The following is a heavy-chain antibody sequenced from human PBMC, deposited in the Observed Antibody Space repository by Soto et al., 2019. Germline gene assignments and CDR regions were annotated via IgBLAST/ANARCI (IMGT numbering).Heavy chain of an antibody. CDR3: ARDTAIGDAFDI. CDR2: IIPIFGTA. Sequence: QVQLVQSGAEVKKPGSSVKVSCKASGGTFSSYAISWVRQAPGQGLEWMGGIIPIFGTANYAQKFQGRVTFTADESTSTAYMELRRLRSEDTAVYYCARDTAIGDAFDIWGQGTMVTVSS. V-gene: IGHV1-69*12. D-gene: IGHD5-18*01. CDR1: GGTFSSYA. J-gene: IGHJ3*02.